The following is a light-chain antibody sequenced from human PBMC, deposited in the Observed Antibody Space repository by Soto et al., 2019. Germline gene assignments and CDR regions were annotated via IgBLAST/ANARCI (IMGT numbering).Light chain of an antibody. J-gene: IGKJ1*01. CDR3: KQSYSTPRT. CDR1: QSISSY. Sequence: DIQMTQSPSSLSASVGDRVTITCRASQSISSYLNWYQQKPGKAPKLLIYAASSLQSGVPPRFSGSGSGTDFTLTISSLQPEDYPTYYCKQSYSTPRTFGQGNKVEIX. V-gene: IGKV1-39*01. CDR2: AAS.